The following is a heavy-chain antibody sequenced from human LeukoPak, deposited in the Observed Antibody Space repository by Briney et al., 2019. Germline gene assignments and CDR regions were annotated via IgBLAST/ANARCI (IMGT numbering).Heavy chain of an antibody. Sequence: ASVKVSCKVSGYTLTELSMHWVRQAPGKGLEWMGGFDPEDGETIYARKFQGRVTMTEDTSTDTAYMELSSLRSEDTAVYYCATAISMVRGENYFDYWGQGTLVTVSS. CDR1: GYTLTELS. CDR3: ATAISMVRGENYFDY. D-gene: IGHD3-10*01. V-gene: IGHV1-24*01. J-gene: IGHJ4*02. CDR2: FDPEDGET.